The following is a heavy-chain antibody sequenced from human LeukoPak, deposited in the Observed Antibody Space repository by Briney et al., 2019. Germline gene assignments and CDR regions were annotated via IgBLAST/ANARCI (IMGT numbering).Heavy chain of an antibody. D-gene: IGHD3-9*01. CDR2: ITGSGGIT. J-gene: IGHJ4*02. CDR1: GVTFSNYA. CDR3: AKWGDYDVLTGYYDPDY. Sequence: GGSLRLSCGASGVTFSNYAMSWVRQAPGKGLECVSAITGSGGITYYAASVKGRFTISRDNSKNTLYLQMNSLRAEDTAVYYCAKWGDYDVLTGYYDPDYWGQGTLVTVSS. V-gene: IGHV3-23*01.